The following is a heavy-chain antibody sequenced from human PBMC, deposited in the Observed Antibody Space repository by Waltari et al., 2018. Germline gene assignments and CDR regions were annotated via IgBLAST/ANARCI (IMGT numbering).Heavy chain of an antibody. CDR2: IKSKTDGGTT. Sequence: EVQLVESGGGLVKPGRSLRLSCAASGFTFSNAWMSWVRQAPGKWLEWVGRIKSKTDGGTTDYAATVKGRFTISRDDSKNKLYLQMNSLKTEDAAVYYCTTEGVRGSYGGQYYFDYWGQGTLVTVSS. CDR1: GFTFSNAW. CDR3: TTEGVRGSYGGQYYFDY. D-gene: IGHD3-16*01. V-gene: IGHV3-15*01. J-gene: IGHJ4*02.